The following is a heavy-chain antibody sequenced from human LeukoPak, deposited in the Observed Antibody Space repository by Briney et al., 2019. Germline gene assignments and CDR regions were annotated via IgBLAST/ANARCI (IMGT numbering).Heavy chain of an antibody. Sequence: PPGTLSLTCGVSGGSIDITNYWSWVRPAPGKGLEWIGEISHGGTTNYNPSLRSRVAMSLDRANNQFSLKLSSVTAADTAVYYCARDRRNSDAFDIWGQGTMVTVSS. D-gene: IGHD1-1*01. CDR2: ISHGGTT. J-gene: IGHJ3*02. V-gene: IGHV4-4*03. CDR1: GGSIDITNY. CDR3: ARDRRNSDAFDI.